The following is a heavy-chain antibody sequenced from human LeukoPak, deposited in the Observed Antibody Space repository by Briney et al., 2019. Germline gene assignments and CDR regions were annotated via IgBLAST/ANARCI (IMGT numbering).Heavy chain of an antibody. D-gene: IGHD2-2*01. CDR1: GGSISGYY. V-gene: IGHV4-59*01. Sequence: SETLSLTCTVSGGSISGYYWSWIRQPPGKGLEWIGYIYYSGSTNYNPSLKGRVTISVDTSKNQFSLKLSSVTAADTAVYYCAREYRYCSSTSCYGSGLDYWGQGTLVTVSS. CDR3: AREYRYCSSTSCYGSGLDY. CDR2: IYYSGST. J-gene: IGHJ4*02.